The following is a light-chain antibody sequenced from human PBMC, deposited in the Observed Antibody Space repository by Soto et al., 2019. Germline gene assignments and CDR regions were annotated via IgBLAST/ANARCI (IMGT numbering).Light chain of an antibody. J-gene: IGKJ2*01. CDR3: QQYNSYSRT. V-gene: IGKV1-5*03. CDR2: KAS. Sequence: DIQMPQSPSTLSASVGDRVTITCRASQSISSWLAWYQQKPGKAHKLLIYKASSLESGVPSRFSGSGSGTEFTLTISSLQPDDFAAYYCQQYNSYSRTFGQGTKLEIK. CDR1: QSISSW.